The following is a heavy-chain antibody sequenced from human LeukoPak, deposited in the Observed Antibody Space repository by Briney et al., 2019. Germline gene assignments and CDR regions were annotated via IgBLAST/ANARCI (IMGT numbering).Heavy chain of an antibody. V-gene: IGHV3-7*01. Sequence: GGSLRLSCAASGFTFSSNWMSWVRQGPGEGLEWVANIDQVGSEKNYVDSVKGRFIISRDNAKNSVYLQMNGLRVEDTAVYYCTRDRRYTTVDYWGQGTLVTVSS. CDR2: IDQVGSEK. CDR3: TRDRRYTTVDY. D-gene: IGHD1-1*01. CDR1: GFTFSSNW. J-gene: IGHJ4*02.